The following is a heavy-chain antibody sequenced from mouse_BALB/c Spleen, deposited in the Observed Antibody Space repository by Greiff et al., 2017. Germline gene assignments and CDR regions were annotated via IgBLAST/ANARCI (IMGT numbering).Heavy chain of an antibody. CDR3: ARWGYDGYYVPFAY. CDR2: IDPANGNT. CDR1: GFNIKDTY. V-gene: IGHV14-3*02. J-gene: IGHJ3*01. D-gene: IGHD2-3*01. Sequence: EVMLVESGAELVKPGASVKLSCTASGFNIKDTYMHWVKQRPEQGLEWIGRIDPANGNTKYDPKFQGKATITADTSSNTAYLQLSSLTSEDTAVYYCARWGYDGYYVPFAYWGQGTLVTVSA.